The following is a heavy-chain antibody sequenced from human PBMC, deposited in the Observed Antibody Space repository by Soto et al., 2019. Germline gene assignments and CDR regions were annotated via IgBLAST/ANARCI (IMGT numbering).Heavy chain of an antibody. D-gene: IGHD6-6*01. Sequence: QVQLQESGPGLVKPSETLSLTCTVSGGSISSYYWSWIRQPPGKGLEWIGYIYYSGSTNYNTSLKSRVTISVDTSKNQFSLKLSSVTAADTAVYYCARDLEYSSSSHGMDVWGQGTTVTVSS. CDR1: GGSISSYY. J-gene: IGHJ6*02. V-gene: IGHV4-59*01. CDR2: IYYSGST. CDR3: ARDLEYSSSSHGMDV.